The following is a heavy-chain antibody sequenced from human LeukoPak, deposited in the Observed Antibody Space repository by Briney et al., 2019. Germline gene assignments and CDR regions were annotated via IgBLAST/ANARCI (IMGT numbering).Heavy chain of an antibody. CDR1: GGSMSPYY. D-gene: IGHD3-16*01. Sequence: SETLSLTCTVSGGSMSPYYWSWIRQTPGKGLEWIGYTFTSGGTNYNPSLKSRVTISVDASKNQFSLKMTSVTAADTAVYYCARQPFPLRGDHFDFWGQGTLVTVSS. CDR3: ARQPFPLRGDHFDF. V-gene: IGHV4-4*09. CDR2: TFTSGGT. J-gene: IGHJ4*02.